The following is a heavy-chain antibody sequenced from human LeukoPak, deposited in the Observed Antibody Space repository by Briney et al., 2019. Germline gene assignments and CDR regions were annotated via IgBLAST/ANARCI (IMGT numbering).Heavy chain of an antibody. V-gene: IGHV1-2*02. Sequence: GASVKVSCKASGYTFTGYYMHWVRQAPGQGLEWMGWINPNSGGTNYAQKFQGRVTMTRDTSISTAYMELSRLRSDDTAVYYCARDDFWSGPYYFDYWGQGTLVTASS. D-gene: IGHD3-3*01. CDR3: ARDDFWSGPYYFDY. CDR2: INPNSGGT. J-gene: IGHJ4*02. CDR1: GYTFTGYY.